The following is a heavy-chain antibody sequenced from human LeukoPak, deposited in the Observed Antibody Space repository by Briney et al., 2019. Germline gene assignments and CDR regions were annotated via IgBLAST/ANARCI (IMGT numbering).Heavy chain of an antibody. CDR2: IGSSGGST. D-gene: IGHD5-24*01. Sequence: SGGFLRLSCAASGFTFSSAAMTWVRQAPGKGLEWVSLIGSSGGSTYYADSVKGRFTISRDNSKNTLSLQMNSLRVEDTAIYCCAKDIQLSTWGLGTMVTVSS. CDR3: AKDIQLST. CDR1: GFTFSSAA. J-gene: IGHJ3*01. V-gene: IGHV3-23*01.